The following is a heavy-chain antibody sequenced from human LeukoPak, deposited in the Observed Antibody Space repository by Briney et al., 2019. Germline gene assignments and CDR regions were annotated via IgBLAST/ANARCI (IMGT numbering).Heavy chain of an antibody. CDR1: GFTFSGAW. D-gene: IGHD7-27*01. Sequence: GGSLRLSCTASGFTFSGAWMTWVRQAPGKGLEWVANIREDGTEKNYVDSVKGRFTIPRDNAKNSLFLQMSNLRDDDTAIYYCARHVGISFWGQGTLVTASS. CDR2: IREDGTEK. CDR3: ARHVGISF. J-gene: IGHJ4*02. V-gene: IGHV3-7*01.